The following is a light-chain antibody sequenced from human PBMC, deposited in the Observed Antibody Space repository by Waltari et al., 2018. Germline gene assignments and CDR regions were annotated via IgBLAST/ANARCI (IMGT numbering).Light chain of an antibody. V-gene: IGKV1-5*01. J-gene: IGKJ4*02. CDR1: QSISKW. CDR3: QQYNSYSLLT. CDR2: DAS. Sequence: DIRMTQSPSTLSASARDGVIISCRATQSISKWFAWYQQKPAKAPKLLIYDASTLQSGVPSKCSGTGSWTDFTLTINSLQPDDFATEYCQQYNSYSLLTFGGGTKVEVK.